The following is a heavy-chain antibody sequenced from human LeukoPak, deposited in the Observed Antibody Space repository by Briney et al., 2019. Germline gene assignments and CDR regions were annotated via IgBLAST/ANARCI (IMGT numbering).Heavy chain of an antibody. V-gene: IGHV4-39*01. CDR2: INYSGTT. CDR3: GRLFDA. J-gene: IGHJ4*02. Sequence: SETLSLTCTLSGGAIISDNFYWGWVRQPPGKGLEWVGSINYSGTTYYNPSLRSRVSISVDTSRTQFFLRLNSVSAADTAVYYCGRLFDAWGQGILVTVSS. CDR1: GGAIISDNFY.